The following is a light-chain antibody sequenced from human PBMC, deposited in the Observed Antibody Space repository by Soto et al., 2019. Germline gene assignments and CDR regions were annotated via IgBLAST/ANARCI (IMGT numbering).Light chain of an antibody. CDR2: GAS. CDR1: QRLTNNF. Sequence: DIVLTQSPGTLSLSPGARATLSCRASQRLTNNFLAWFQQKPGLAPRLLIHGASTRASGVPDRFSGGGSGTDFVLTIRRLVPKDFAVSYGQEYGRSPFTFGQGTKLQIK. J-gene: IGKJ2*01. V-gene: IGKV3-20*01. CDR3: QEYGRSPFT.